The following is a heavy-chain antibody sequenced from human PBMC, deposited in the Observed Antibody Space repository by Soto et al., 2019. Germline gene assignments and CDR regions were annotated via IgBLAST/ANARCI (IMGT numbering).Heavy chain of an antibody. CDR2: SRDKGNSYST. V-gene: IGHV3-72*01. J-gene: IGHJ4*02. D-gene: IGHD1-7*01. Sequence: EVQLVASGGGLVQPGGSLRLSCAGSGFTFSDYYIDWVRQAPGKGLEWVGRSRDKGNSYSTDYAASVKGRFTISREASKKSLSLQMNSLKTEDTALYYWTRCITGTTSSDDWGQGTLVTVSS. CDR1: GFTFSDYY. CDR3: TRCITGTTSSDD.